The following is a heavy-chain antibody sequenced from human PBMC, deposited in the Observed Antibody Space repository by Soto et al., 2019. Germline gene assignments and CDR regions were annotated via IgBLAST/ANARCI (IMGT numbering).Heavy chain of an antibody. CDR2: IIPIFGTA. V-gene: IGHV1-69*13. J-gene: IGHJ4*02. Sequence: SVKVSCKASGGTFSSYAISWVRQAPGQGLEWMGGIIPIFGTANYAQKFQGRVTITADESTSTAYMELSSLRSEDTAVYYCARGTIFGVVIQQNWGQGTLVTVSS. D-gene: IGHD3-3*01. CDR1: GGTFSSYA. CDR3: ARGTIFGVVIQQN.